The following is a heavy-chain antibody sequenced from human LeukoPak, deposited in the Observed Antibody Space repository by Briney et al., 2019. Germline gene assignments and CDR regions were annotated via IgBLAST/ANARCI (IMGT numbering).Heavy chain of an antibody. J-gene: IGHJ4*02. CDR2: IKSKTDGGTT. CDR3: TTVGNWFGELLYGY. D-gene: IGHD3-10*01. CDR1: GFTFSNAW. Sequence: GGSLRLSCAASGFTFSNAWMSWVRQAPGKGLEWVGRIKSKTDGGTTDYAAPVKGRFTISRDDSKNTLYLQMNSLKTEDTAVYYCTTVGNWFGELLYGYWGQGTLVAVSS. V-gene: IGHV3-15*01.